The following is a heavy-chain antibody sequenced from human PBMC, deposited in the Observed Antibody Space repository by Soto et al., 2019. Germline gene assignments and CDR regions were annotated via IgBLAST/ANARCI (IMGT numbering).Heavy chain of an antibody. CDR3: ARLEGLATISYYFDF. CDR2: IYYRGNT. D-gene: IGHD3-9*01. J-gene: IGHJ4*02. Sequence: PSETLSLTCSVSGDSINSDKYYWGWIRQPPGKGLEWIGSIYYRGNTYYNPSLQTRVTISLDKSKNQLSLKLNSVTAADSAVYFCARLEGLATISYYFDFWGQGALVTVSS. CDR1: GDSINSDKYY. V-gene: IGHV4-39*01.